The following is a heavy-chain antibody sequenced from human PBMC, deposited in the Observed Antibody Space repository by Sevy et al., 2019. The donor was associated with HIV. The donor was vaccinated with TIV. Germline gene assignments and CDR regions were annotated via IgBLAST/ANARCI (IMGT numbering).Heavy chain of an antibody. CDR3: ARHLYSSSSKVGYYYGMDV. J-gene: IGHJ6*02. D-gene: IGHD6-6*01. V-gene: IGHV4-39*01. CDR1: GGSISSSSYY. Sequence: SETLSLTCTVSGGSISSSSYYWGWIRQPPGKGLEWIGSIYYSGSTYYNPSLKSRVTISVDTSKNRFSLKLSSVTAADTAVYYCARHLYSSSSKVGYYYGMDVWGQGTTVTVSS. CDR2: IYYSGST.